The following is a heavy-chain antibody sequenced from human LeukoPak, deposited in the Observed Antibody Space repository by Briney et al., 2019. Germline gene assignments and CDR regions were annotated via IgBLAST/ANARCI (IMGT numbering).Heavy chain of an antibody. CDR1: GFTFSSYS. D-gene: IGHD6-13*01. V-gene: IGHV3-21*01. CDR3: ARGLYSSSWYDFDY. Sequence: GGSLRLSCATSGFTFSSYSMDWVRQAPGKGLEWVSSISSSSIYIYYADSVKGRFTISRDNAKNSLYLQMNSLRAEDTAVYNCARGLYSSSWYDFDYWGQGTLVTVSS. CDR2: ISSSSIYI. J-gene: IGHJ4*02.